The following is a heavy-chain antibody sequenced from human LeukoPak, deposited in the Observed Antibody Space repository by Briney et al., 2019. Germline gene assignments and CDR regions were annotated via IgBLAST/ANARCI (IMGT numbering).Heavy chain of an antibody. D-gene: IGHD6-13*01. V-gene: IGHV3-11*01. CDR2: ISSSGSTI. Sequence: GGSLRLSCAASGFTFSDYYMSWIRQAPGKGLEWVSYISSSGSTIYYADSVKGRFTISRDNAKNSLYLQMNSLRAENTAVYYCARVHSSSWYRRGLFDPWGQGTLVTVSS. CDR3: ARVHSSSWYRRGLFDP. CDR1: GFTFSDYY. J-gene: IGHJ5*02.